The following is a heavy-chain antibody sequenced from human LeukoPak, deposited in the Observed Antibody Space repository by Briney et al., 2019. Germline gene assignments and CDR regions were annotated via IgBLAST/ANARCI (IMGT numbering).Heavy chain of an antibody. CDR2: ISGSGGST. V-gene: IGHV3-23*01. Sequence: GGSLRLSCAASGFTFSSYGMTWVRQAPGKGLEWVSDISGSGGSTYYADSVKGRFTISRDNAKNTLYLQMNSLRAQYTAVYSCGKDIDRDSRTWYSSFGMVVWGEGTTVTVSS. CDR3: GKDIDRDSRTWYSSFGMVV. J-gene: IGHJ6*04. CDR1: GFTFSSYG. D-gene: IGHD3-22*01.